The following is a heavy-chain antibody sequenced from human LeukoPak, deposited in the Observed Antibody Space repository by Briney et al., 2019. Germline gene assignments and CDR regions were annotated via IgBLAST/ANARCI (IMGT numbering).Heavy chain of an antibody. J-gene: IGHJ4*02. Sequence: GGSLRLSCAASGFTFSSYSMNWVRQAPGKGLEWVSSISSSSSYIYYADSVKGRFTISRDNAKNSLYLQMNSLRAEDTAVYYCAKVHYGDIIYFDYWGQGALVTVSS. CDR1: GFTFSSYS. CDR2: ISSSSSYI. CDR3: AKVHYGDIIYFDY. D-gene: IGHD4-17*01. V-gene: IGHV3-21*01.